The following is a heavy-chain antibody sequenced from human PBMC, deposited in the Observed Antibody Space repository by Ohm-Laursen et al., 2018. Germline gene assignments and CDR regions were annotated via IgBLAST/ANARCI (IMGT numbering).Heavy chain of an antibody. V-gene: IGHV1-69*01. CDR3: YNSGDDYYGMDV. CDR2: IIPIFGTA. Sequence: GSSVKVSCKASGYTFTSYGISWVRQAPGQGLEWMGGIIPIFGTANYAQKFQGRVTVTADESTSAAYMELSSLRSEDTAVYYCYNSGDDYYGMDVWGQGTTVTVSS. D-gene: IGHD5-12*01. J-gene: IGHJ6*02. CDR1: GYTFTSYG.